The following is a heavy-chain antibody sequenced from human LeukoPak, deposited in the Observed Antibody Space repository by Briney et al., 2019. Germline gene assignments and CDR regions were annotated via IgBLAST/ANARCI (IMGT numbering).Heavy chain of an antibody. CDR2: IYYSGST. CDR1: GGSISSYY. D-gene: IGHD3-3*01. CDR3: ARNIGQYYDFWSGYPAPYFYYYYMDV. Sequence: PSETLPLTCTVSGGSISSYYWSWTRQPPGKGLEWIGYIYYSGSTNYNPSLKSRVTISVDTSKNQFSLKLSSVTAADTAVYYCARNIGQYYDFWSGYPAPYFYYYYMDVWGKGTTATVSS. J-gene: IGHJ6*03. V-gene: IGHV4-59*01.